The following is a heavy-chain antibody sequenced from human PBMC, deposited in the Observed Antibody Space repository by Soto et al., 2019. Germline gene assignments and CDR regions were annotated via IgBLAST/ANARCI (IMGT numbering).Heavy chain of an antibody. CDR2: IWYDGSNK. D-gene: IGHD5-18*01. CDR1: GFTFSTYG. V-gene: IGHV3-33*01. Sequence: QVQLVESGGGVVQPGKSLRLSCAASGFTFSTYGMHWVRQAPGKGLEWVAVIWYDGSNKYHGDSLKGRVTISRDNSKNTLYLQINTPRAEDTAVYYWGRDGALGDTAVVDSWGQGTLVTVSS. J-gene: IGHJ4*02. CDR3: GRDGALGDTAVVDS.